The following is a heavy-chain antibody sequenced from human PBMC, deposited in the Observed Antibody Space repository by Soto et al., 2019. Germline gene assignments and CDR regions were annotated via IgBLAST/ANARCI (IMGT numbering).Heavy chain of an antibody. V-gene: IGHV3-23*01. Sequence: EVQLLESGGGLVQPGGSLRLSCGASGFTFSSYAMTWVRQGPGKGLEWVSTLSGSGGNTYFADSVKGRFTISRDNSKNTLHLQMSSLRAEDTAIYYCAKDQKGGNYYYYGMDVWGQGTTVTVSS. D-gene: IGHD1-1*01. CDR3: AKDQKGGNYYYYGMDV. CDR2: LSGSGGNT. J-gene: IGHJ6*02. CDR1: GFTFSSYA.